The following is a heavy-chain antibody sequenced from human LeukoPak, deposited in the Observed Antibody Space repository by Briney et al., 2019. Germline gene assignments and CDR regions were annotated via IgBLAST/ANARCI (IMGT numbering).Heavy chain of an antibody. Sequence: GESLKISSKASGYSFTSYWIGWVRQMPRKGLEWMGIIFPGDSDTRYSPSFQGQVTISADKSISTAYLQWSTLKASDTAMYYCARPASGGDGVDAFDIWGQGTMVTVSS. CDR1: GYSFTSYW. V-gene: IGHV5-51*01. CDR3: ARPASGGDGVDAFDI. CDR2: IFPGDSDT. J-gene: IGHJ3*02. D-gene: IGHD2-21*01.